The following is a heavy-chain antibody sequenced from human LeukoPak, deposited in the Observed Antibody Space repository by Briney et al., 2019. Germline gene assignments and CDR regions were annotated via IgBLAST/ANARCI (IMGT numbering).Heavy chain of an antibody. CDR3: ARDQGEYSGYDNGYYYGMDV. CDR1: GGTFSSYA. V-gene: IGHV1-69*13. D-gene: IGHD5-12*01. J-gene: IGHJ6*02. Sequence: SVTDSCKASGGTFSSYAISWVRQAPGQGLEWMGGIIPIFGTANYAQKFQGRVTITADESTSTAYMELSSLRSEDTAVYYCARDQGEYSGYDNGYYYGMDVWGQGTTVTVSS. CDR2: IIPIFGTA.